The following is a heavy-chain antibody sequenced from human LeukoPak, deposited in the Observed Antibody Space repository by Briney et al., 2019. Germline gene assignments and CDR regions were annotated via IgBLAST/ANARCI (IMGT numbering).Heavy chain of an antibody. D-gene: IGHD3-22*01. J-gene: IGHJ4*02. CDR2: INPNSGGT. Sequence: ASVKVSCKASGYTFTGYYMHWVRQAPGQGLEWMGWINPNSGGTNYAQKFQGRVTMTRDTSISTAYMELSRLRSDDTAVYYCARGGPYYYDSSGYPADYWGQGTLVTVSS. V-gene: IGHV1-2*02. CDR1: GYTFTGYY. CDR3: ARGGPYYYDSSGYPADY.